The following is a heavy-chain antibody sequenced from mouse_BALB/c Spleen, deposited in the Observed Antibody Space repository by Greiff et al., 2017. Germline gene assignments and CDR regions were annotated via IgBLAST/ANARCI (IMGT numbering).Heavy chain of an antibody. CDR3: ARGAMDY. CDR1: GFNIKDYY. CDR2: IDPENGNT. J-gene: IGHJ4*01. V-gene: IGHV14-1*02. Sequence: EVNLVESGAELVRPGALVKLSCKASGFNIKDYYMHWVKQRPEQGLEWIGWIDPENGNTIYDPKFQGKASITADTSSNTAYLQLSSLTSEDTAVYYCARGAMDYWGQGTSVTVSS.